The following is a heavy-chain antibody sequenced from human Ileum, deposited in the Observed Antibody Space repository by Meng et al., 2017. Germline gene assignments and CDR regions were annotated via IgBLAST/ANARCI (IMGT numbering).Heavy chain of an antibody. J-gene: IGHJ4*02. CDR1: GGSINSYVW. V-gene: IGHV4-4*02. D-gene: IGHD2-15*01. CDR2: IYPGGSI. CDR3: VRNDYCSGGTCYPHFDY. Sequence: QVQLKESGPGLVKPSGTLSLTCAVSGGSINSYVWWSWVRQAPGKGLEWIGEIYPGGSINYNPSLKSRVTISADTSKNQFSLSLDSVTAADTAVYYCVRNDYCSGGTCYPHFDYWGQGTLVTVSS.